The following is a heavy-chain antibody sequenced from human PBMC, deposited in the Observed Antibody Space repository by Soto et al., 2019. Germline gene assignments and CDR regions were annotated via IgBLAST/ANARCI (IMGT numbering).Heavy chain of an antibody. D-gene: IGHD3-9*01. CDR3: ARVLRYFAWLLSLDY. Sequence: QVQLVESGGGVVQPGRSLRLSCAASGFTFSSYAMHWVRQAPGKGLEWVAVISYDGSNKYYADSVKGRFTISRDNSKNPRYLQLNSLRAEDTAVYYCARVLRYFAWLLSLDYWGQGTLVTVSS. CDR1: GFTFSSYA. CDR2: ISYDGSNK. V-gene: IGHV3-30-3*01. J-gene: IGHJ4*02.